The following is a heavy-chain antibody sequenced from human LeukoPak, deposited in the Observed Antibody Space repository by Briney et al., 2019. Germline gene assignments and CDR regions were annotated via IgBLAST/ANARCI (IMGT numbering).Heavy chain of an antibody. J-gene: IGHJ5*02. D-gene: IGHD5-18*01. CDR3: ARGGYSYGYGNWFDP. Sequence: ASVKVSFKASGYTFTSYDINWVRQATGQGLEWMGWMNPNSGNTGYAQKFQGRVTMTRNTSITTAYMELSTLTSEDTAIYYCARGGYSYGYGNWFDPWGQGTLVTVSS. V-gene: IGHV1-8*02. CDR1: GYTFTSYD. CDR2: MNPNSGNT.